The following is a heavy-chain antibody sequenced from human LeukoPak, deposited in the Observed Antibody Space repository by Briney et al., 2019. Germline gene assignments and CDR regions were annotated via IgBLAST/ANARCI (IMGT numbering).Heavy chain of an antibody. J-gene: IGHJ4*02. CDR3: ARGSSGSLGRDY. Sequence: GASVKVSCKAFGYTFTSYDINWVRQATGQGLEWMGWMNPYSGNTGYVQKFQGRVTMTRDTSISTAYMELSSLRSDDTAVYFCARGSSGSLGRDYWGQGTLVTVSS. D-gene: IGHD1-26*01. CDR1: GYTFTSYD. CDR2: MNPYSGNT. V-gene: IGHV1-8*01.